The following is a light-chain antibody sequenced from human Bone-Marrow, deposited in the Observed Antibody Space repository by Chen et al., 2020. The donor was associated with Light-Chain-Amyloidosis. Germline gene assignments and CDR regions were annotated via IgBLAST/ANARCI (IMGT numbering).Light chain of an antibody. CDR2: DDS. V-gene: IGLV3-21*02. Sequence: SYVLTQPSSVSVAPGQTATIACGGNNIGSTSVHWYQQTPGQAPLLVVYDDSDRPSGIPERLSGSNSGNTATLTISRVEAVDEADYYCQVWDSSSDRPVFGGGPKLTVL. CDR3: QVWDSSSDRPV. CDR1: NIGSTS. J-gene: IGLJ3*02.